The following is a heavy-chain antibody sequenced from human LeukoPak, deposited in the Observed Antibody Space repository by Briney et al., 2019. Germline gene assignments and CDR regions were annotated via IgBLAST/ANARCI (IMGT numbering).Heavy chain of an antibody. J-gene: IGHJ3*02. CDR1: GGTFSSYA. V-gene: IGHV1-69*05. CDR3: ATPADGYEAFDI. Sequence: SVKVSCKASGGTFSSYAISWVRQAPGQGLEWMGRIIPIFGTANYAQKFQGRVTITTDESASTAYMELSSLRSEDTAVYYCATPADGYEAFDIWGQGTMVTVSS. CDR2: IIPIFGTA. D-gene: IGHD5-24*01.